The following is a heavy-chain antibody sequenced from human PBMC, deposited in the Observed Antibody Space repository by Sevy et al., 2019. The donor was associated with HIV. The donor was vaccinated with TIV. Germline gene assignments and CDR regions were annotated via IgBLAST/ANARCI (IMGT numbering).Heavy chain of an antibody. V-gene: IGHV3-7*03. CDR2: IKRDGSEK. CDR3: ARDCSSTSCLWGLDV. J-gene: IGHJ6*02. Sequence: GGSLRLSCAASGLSFSSYWMSWVRQAPGKRLEWVANIKRDGSEKYYVDSVKGRFSISRDNAKNSLFLQMNSLRAEDTAIYYCARDCSSTSCLWGLDVWGQGITVTVSS. CDR1: GLSFSSYW. D-gene: IGHD2-2*01.